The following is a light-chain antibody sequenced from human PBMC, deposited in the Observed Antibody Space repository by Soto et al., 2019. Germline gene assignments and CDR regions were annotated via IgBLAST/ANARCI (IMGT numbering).Light chain of an antibody. CDR1: SSDFGDNNY. J-gene: IGLJ2*01. Sequence: QSALTQPASVSGSPGQSIAISCTGTSSDFGDNNYVSWYQQHPGKAPKLVIFDVSNRPSGVSNRFSGSMSGNTASLTISGLQPEDEADYYCSSYTGGSTVVFGGGTKLTVL. CDR2: DVS. CDR3: SSYTGGSTVV. V-gene: IGLV2-14*01.